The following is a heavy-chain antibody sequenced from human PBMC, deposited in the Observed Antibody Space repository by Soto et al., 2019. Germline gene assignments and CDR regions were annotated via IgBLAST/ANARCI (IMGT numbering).Heavy chain of an antibody. CDR3: ARDGGPDVDIVATISEYYYGMDV. D-gene: IGHD5-12*01. CDR1: GFTFSSYA. V-gene: IGHV3-30-3*01. J-gene: IGHJ6*02. Sequence: PGGSLRLSCAASGFTFSSYAMHWVRQAPGKGLEWVAVISYDGSNKYYADSVKGRFTISRDNSKNTLYLQMNSLRAEDTAVYYCARDGGPDVDIVATISEYYYGMDVWGQGTTVTVSS. CDR2: ISYDGSNK.